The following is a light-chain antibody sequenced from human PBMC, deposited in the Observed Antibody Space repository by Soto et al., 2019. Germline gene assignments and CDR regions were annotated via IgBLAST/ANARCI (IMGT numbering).Light chain of an antibody. V-gene: IGLV7-46*01. Sequence: QAVVPQEPSLTVSPGGTVTLTCGSSTGAVTSGHYPYWFQQRPGQAPKTLIYDANNKYPWTPARFSGSLFGGKATLTLSGAQPEDEAEYYCLLQFIEIRVFGGGTKLPVL. CDR2: DAN. CDR3: LLQFIEIRV. CDR1: TGAVTSGHY. J-gene: IGLJ3*02.